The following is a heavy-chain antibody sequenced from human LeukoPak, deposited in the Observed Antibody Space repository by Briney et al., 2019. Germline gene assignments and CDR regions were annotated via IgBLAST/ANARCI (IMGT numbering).Heavy chain of an antibody. CDR3: ASGRQLGY. J-gene: IGHJ4*02. CDR1: GFTFSNYW. CDR2: IKEDGSEK. Sequence: GGSLRLSCAPSGFTFSNYWTSWVRPAPGKGLEWVANIKEDGSEKYYVDSVKGRFTISRDKARNSLYLQMNSLRAEDTAVYYFASGRQLGYWGQGTLVTVSS. D-gene: IGHD6-13*01. V-gene: IGHV3-7*01.